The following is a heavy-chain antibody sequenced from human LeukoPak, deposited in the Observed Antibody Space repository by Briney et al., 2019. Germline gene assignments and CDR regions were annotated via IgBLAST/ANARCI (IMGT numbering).Heavy chain of an antibody. D-gene: IGHD3-10*01. V-gene: IGHV5-10-1*01. CDR2: IDPRDSFS. CDR1: GSTFTSYW. CDR3: VRHYASGQDY. J-gene: IGHJ4*02. Sequence: GASLQISCKAAGSTFTSYWISFVRPPPGKVLEWMARIDPRDSFSRYGPSFQGHVTISSDKSINTAYLHWSSLKASDTATYYCVRHYASGQDYWGQGTLVTVSS.